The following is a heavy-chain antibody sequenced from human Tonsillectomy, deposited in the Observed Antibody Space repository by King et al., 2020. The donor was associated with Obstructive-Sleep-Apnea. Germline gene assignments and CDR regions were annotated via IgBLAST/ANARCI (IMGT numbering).Heavy chain of an antibody. CDR2: IWYDGSNK. Sequence: QLVESGGGVVQPGRSLRLSCAASGFTFSSYGMHWVRQAPGKGLEWVAVIWYDGSNKYYGDSVKGRFTISRDNSKNTLYLQMNSLRAEDTAVYYCARGDGYNHDAFDFWGQGTMVTVSS. CDR1: GFTFSSYG. D-gene: IGHD5-24*01. J-gene: IGHJ3*01. CDR3: ARGDGYNHDAFDF. V-gene: IGHV3-33*01.